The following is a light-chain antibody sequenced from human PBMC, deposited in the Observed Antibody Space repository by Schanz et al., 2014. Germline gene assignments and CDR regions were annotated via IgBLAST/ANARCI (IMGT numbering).Light chain of an antibody. V-gene: IGKV3-15*01. CDR2: GAS. CDR1: QSVSSY. Sequence: EIVLTQSPGTLSLSPGERATLSCRASQSVSSYLAWYQQKPGQAPRLLIYGASTRATGIPARFSGSGSGTEFTLTISSLQSEDFAVYYCQHYKNWPPHTFGQGTKLEIK. CDR3: QHYKNWPPHT. J-gene: IGKJ2*01.